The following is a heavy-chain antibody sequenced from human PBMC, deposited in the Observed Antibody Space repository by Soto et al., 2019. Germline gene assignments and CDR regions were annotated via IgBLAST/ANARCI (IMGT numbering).Heavy chain of an antibody. D-gene: IGHD3-3*01. CDR3: ARDRFLEWSNWFDP. CDR2: IYYSGST. J-gene: IGHJ5*02. Sequence: SETLSLTCTVSGGSTSSYYWSWIRQPPGKGLEWIGYIYYSGSTNYNPSLKSRVTISVDASKNQFSLKLSSVTAADTAVYYCARDRFLEWSNWFDPWGQGTLVTVSS. V-gene: IGHV4-59*01. CDR1: GGSTSSYY.